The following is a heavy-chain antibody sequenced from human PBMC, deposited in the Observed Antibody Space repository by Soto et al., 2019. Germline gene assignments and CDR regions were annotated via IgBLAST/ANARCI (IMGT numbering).Heavy chain of an antibody. CDR2: ISGSGGST. CDR1: GFTFSSYA. J-gene: IGHJ3*02. Sequence: EVQLLESGGGLVQPGGSLRLSCAASGFTFSSYAMSWVLQAPGKGLEWVSAISGSGGSTYYADSVKGRFTISRDNSKNTFYLQIKSLRAEETALYYCANQYNYYDISGYYDGAFDIWGQGTMFPF. CDR3: ANQYNYYDISGYYDGAFDI. D-gene: IGHD3-22*01. V-gene: IGHV3-23*01.